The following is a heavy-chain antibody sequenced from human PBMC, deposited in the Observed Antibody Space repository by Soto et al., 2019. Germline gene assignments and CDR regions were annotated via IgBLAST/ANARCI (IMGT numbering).Heavy chain of an antibody. CDR2: TYYSGST. D-gene: IGHD3-10*01. Sequence: PSETLSLTCTVSGGSVSSGSYYLSWIRQPPGKGLGWIGYTYYSGSTNYNPSLKSRVTISEDTSKNQFSLKLRSVTAADTAVYYCARAQGDLEYDGNSLIDNWFEPWGEGTLVTVSP. J-gene: IGHJ5*02. V-gene: IGHV4-61*01. CDR3: ARAQGDLEYDGNSLIDNWFEP. CDR1: GGSVSSGSYY.